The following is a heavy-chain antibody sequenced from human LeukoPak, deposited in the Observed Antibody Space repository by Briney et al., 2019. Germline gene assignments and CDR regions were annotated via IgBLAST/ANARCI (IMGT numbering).Heavy chain of an antibody. CDR2: SRNKAQAYST. CDR3: GREGRKDGLNHAFDM. CDR1: GFTFSDHY. V-gene: IGHV3-72*01. D-gene: IGHD5-24*01. Sequence: GSLRLSCAVTGFTFSDHYMDWVRPAPGKGLEWVARSRNKAQAYSTAYAASVEGRFTISRDESNNLLSLQMNSLKTEDTAIYYCGREGRKDGLNHAFDMWGQGTVVTVSS. J-gene: IGHJ3*02.